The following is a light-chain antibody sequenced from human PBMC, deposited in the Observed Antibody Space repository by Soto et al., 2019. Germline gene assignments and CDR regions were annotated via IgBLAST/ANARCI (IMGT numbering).Light chain of an antibody. Sequence: EIVLTQSPRNLSLSTGERATLSCRASQSCSSYLAWYQQKPGQATRLLMYGASSSATGTPDRFSGSRPGPDFPLTISRLEAEYFGAYYCQQSRSSPLNFGGGTKFDIK. CDR1: QSCSSY. CDR3: QQSRSSPLN. CDR2: GAS. V-gene: IGKV3-20*01. J-gene: IGKJ4*01.